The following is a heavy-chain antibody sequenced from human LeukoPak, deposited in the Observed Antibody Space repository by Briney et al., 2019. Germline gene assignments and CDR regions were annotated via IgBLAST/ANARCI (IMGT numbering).Heavy chain of an antibody. V-gene: IGHV3-30-3*01. J-gene: IGHJ6*02. CDR3: ARDYCGGDCYSGDPYYGMDV. D-gene: IGHD2-21*02. CDR2: ISYDGSNK. CDR1: GFTFSSYA. Sequence: GGSLRLSCAASGFTFSSYAMHWVRQAPGKGLEWVAVISYDGSNKYYADSVKGRFTISRDNSKNTLYLQMNSLRAEDTAVYYCARDYCGGDCYSGDPYYGMDVWGQGTTVTVSS.